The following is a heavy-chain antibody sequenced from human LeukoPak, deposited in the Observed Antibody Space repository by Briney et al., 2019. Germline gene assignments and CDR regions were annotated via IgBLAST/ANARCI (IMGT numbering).Heavy chain of an antibody. J-gene: IGHJ4*02. CDR3: ARVGPRYCSGGSCYFGY. Sequence: SETLSLTCAVYGGSFSGYYWSWIRQPPGKGLEWIGEINHSGSTNYNPSLKSRVTISVDTSKNQFSLKLSSVTAADTAVYYCARVGPRYCSGGSCYFGYWGQGTLVTVSS. CDR2: INHSGST. V-gene: IGHV4-34*01. D-gene: IGHD2-15*01. CDR1: GGSFSGYY.